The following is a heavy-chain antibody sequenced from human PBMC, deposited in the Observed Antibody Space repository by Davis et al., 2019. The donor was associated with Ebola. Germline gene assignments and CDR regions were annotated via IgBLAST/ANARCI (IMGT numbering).Heavy chain of an antibody. CDR1: GFTFSGSA. CDR3: TTTTVPIDY. J-gene: IGHJ4*02. D-gene: IGHD4-17*01. Sequence: GESLKISCAASGFTFSGSAMHWVRQASGKGLEWVGRIRSKANSYATAYAASVKGRFTISRDDSKNTAYLQMNSLKTEDTAVYYCTTTTVPIDYWGQGTLVTVSS. V-gene: IGHV3-73*01. CDR2: IRSKANSYAT.